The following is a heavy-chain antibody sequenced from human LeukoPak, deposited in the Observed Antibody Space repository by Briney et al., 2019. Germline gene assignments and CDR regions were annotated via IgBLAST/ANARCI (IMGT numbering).Heavy chain of an antibody. Sequence: PGASLRLSCAASGFIPNYAMHWVRQAPGKGLEWVAVISDDGDNKFYADSVTGRFAVSRDTSKNTLYLQMNSLRHEDTGVYYCVKDRTGTYTLDYWGQGTLVTVSS. D-gene: IGHD3-10*01. V-gene: IGHV3-30*09. CDR3: VKDRTGTYTLDY. CDR1: GFIPNYA. CDR2: ISDDGDNK. J-gene: IGHJ4*02.